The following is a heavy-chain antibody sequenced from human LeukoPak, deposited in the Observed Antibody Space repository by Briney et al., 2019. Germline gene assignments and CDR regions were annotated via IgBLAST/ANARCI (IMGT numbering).Heavy chain of an antibody. J-gene: IGHJ4*02. Sequence: SETLSLTCTVSGGSISSYYWSWIRQPPGKGLEWIGYIYYSGSTNYNPSLKSRVTISVDTSKNQFSLKLSSVTAADTAVYYCARVGPLYYYDSSGYYQEAYFDYWGQGTLVTVSS. CDR1: GGSISSYY. CDR3: ARVGPLYYYDSSGYYQEAYFDY. V-gene: IGHV4-59*01. CDR2: IYYSGST. D-gene: IGHD3-22*01.